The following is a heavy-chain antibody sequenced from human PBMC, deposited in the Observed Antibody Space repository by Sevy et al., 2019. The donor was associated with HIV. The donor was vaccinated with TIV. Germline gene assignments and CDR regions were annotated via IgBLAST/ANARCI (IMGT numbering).Heavy chain of an antibody. V-gene: IGHV3-30-3*01. CDR3: ARDPRMYGDYLLAYFDY. D-gene: IGHD2-8*01. J-gene: IGHJ4*02. CDR2: ISFDGNNR. CDR1: GFTFNSYS. Sequence: GGSLRLSCAASGFTFNSYSMHWIRQAPGKGLEWVATISFDGNNRHYADSVKGRFTISRDNSKNTLFLQMDSLRAEDTAVYYCARDPRMYGDYLLAYFDYWGQGTLVTVSS.